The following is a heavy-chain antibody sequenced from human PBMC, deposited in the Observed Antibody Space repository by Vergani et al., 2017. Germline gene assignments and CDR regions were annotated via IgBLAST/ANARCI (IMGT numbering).Heavy chain of an antibody. CDR1: GGTFSSYT. CDR2: IIPILGIA. D-gene: IGHD2-2*02. V-gene: IGHV1-69*02. Sequence: QVQLVQSGAEVKKPGSSVKVSCKASGGTFSSYTISWVRQAPGQGLEWMGRIIPILGIANYAQKFQGRVTSTADKCTSTAYMELSSLRSEDTAVYYCARAVYCSSTSCYSSYYYYGMDVWGQGTTVTVSS. CDR3: ARAVYCSSTSCYSSYYYYGMDV. J-gene: IGHJ6*02.